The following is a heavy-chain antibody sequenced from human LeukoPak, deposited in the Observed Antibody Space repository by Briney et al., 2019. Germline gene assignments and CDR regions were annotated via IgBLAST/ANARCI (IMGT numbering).Heavy chain of an antibody. CDR3: ARDLFNLREYYYYGMDV. Sequence: PGGSLRLSCAASGFTFSSYWMSWVRQAPGEGREWVANIKQDGSEKYYVDSVQGRFTISRDNAKNSLYLQMNSLRAEATAVYYCARDLFNLREYYYYGMDVWGQGTTVTVSS. CDR1: GFTFSSYW. CDR2: IKQDGSEK. V-gene: IGHV3-7*01. D-gene: IGHD3-16*01. J-gene: IGHJ6*02.